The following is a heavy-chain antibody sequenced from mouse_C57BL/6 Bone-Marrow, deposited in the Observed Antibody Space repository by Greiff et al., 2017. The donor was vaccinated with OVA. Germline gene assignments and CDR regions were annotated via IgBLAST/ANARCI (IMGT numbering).Heavy chain of an antibody. CDR1: GYTFTSYW. CDR2: IHHSDSDT. CDR3: AISDTMVTTGHAWFAY. J-gene: IGHJ3*01. D-gene: IGHD2-2*01. V-gene: IGHV1-74*01. Sequence: QVQLQQPGAELVKPGASVKVSCKASGYTFTSYWMHWVQQRPGQGLEWIGRIHHSDSDTNYNQKFKGKATLTVDKSSSTAYMQLSSLTSEDSAVYYCAISDTMVTTGHAWFAYWGQGTLVTVSA.